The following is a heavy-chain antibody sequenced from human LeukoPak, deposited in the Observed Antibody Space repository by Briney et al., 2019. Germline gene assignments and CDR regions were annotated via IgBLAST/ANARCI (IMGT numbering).Heavy chain of an antibody. D-gene: IGHD5-18*01. J-gene: IGHJ4*02. CDR2: IIPIFGTA. CDR3: ASDTRSTWIQLWTY. CDR1: GGTFSSYA. V-gene: IGHV1-69*05. Sequence: ASVKVSCKASGGTFSSYAISWVRQAPGQGLEWMGRIIPIFGTANYAQKFQGRVTITTDESTSTAYMELSSLRPEDTAVYYCASDTRSTWIQLWTYWGQGTLVTVSS.